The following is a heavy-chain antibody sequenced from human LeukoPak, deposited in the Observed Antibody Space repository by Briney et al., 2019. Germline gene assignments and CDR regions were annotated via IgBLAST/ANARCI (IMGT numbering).Heavy chain of an antibody. CDR1: GFSFTLYG. CDR3: AKDRDDYFYFDY. V-gene: IGHV3-30*02. Sequence: GGSLRLSCAASGFSFTLYGMHWVRQAPGKGLERVTFIQYDGSNIYYADSVKGRFTISRDNSRNTLYLQMNSLRAEDTALYYCAKDRDDYFYFDYWGQGTLVTVSS. CDR2: IQYDGSNI. D-gene: IGHD5-12*01. J-gene: IGHJ4*02.